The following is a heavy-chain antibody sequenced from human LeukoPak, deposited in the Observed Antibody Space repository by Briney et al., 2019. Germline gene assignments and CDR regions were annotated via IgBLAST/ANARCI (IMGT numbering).Heavy chain of an antibody. CDR2: IYTSGST. J-gene: IGHJ3*02. CDR3: ARAGSGPSPLDYYYDSSGYSWAFDI. Sequence: PSETLSLTCTVSGGSISSGSCYWSWIRQPAGKGLEWIGRIYTSGSTNYNPSLKSRVTISVDTSKNQFSLKLSSVTVADTAVYYCARAGSGPSPLDYYYDSSGYSWAFDIWGQGTMVTVSS. V-gene: IGHV4-61*02. CDR1: GGSISSGSCY. D-gene: IGHD3-22*01.